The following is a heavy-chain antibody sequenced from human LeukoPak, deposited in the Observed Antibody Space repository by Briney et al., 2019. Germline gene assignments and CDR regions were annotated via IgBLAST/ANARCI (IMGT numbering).Heavy chain of an antibody. Sequence: SETLSLTCTVSGGSISSYYWNWIRQPPGKALEWIGYIYYSGSSNSCCTNYHHSLKSRVTISVDTSKNQFSRKLSSVTAADTAVYYCARDGSNTIFGVASWGYYYYYMDVWGKGTTVTVSS. V-gene: IGHV4-59*12. J-gene: IGHJ6*03. CDR1: GGSISSYY. D-gene: IGHD3-3*01. CDR3: ARDGSNTIFGVASWGYYYYYMDV. CDR2: IYYSGSSNSCCT.